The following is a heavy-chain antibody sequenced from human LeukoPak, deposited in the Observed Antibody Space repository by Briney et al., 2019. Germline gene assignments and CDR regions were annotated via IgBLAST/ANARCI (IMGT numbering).Heavy chain of an antibody. CDR1: GFTFSSYA. J-gene: IGHJ4*02. D-gene: IGHD2-15*01. V-gene: IGHV3-23*01. CDR2: ISGSGGST. Sequence: PGGSLRLSCAASGFTFSSYAMSWVRQAPGKGVEWVSAISGSGGSTYYADSVKGRFTISRDNSKNTLYLQMNSLRAEDTAVYYCAKANDIVVVVAPFDYWGQGTLVTVSS. CDR3: AKANDIVVVVAPFDY.